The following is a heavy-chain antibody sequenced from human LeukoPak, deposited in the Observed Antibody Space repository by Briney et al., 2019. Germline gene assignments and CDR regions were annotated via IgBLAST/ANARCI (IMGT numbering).Heavy chain of an antibody. J-gene: IGHJ6*03. V-gene: IGHV3-13*01. CDR3: ARAYGHPNYYYMDV. D-gene: IGHD3-10*01. CDR1: GFTFSSYD. Sequence: GGSLRLSCAASGFTFSSYDMHWVRQATGKGLEWVSAIGTAGDTYYPGSVKGRFTISRENAKNSLYLQMNSLRAGDTAVYYCARAYGHPNYYYMDVWGKGTTVTISS. CDR2: IGTAGDT.